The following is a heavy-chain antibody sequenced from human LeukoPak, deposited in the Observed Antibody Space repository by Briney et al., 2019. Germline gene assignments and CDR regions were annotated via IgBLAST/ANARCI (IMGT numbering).Heavy chain of an antibody. Sequence: SETLSLTCTVSNGSFNSYYWSWIRQPPGKGLEWIGYIYYSGTTNYNPSLKSRVTISVDTSKNQFSLKLSSVTAADTAVYYCARHRSYRFSAISRWGQGTLVTVSS. V-gene: IGHV4-59*08. CDR1: NGSFNSYY. D-gene: IGHD2-21*01. CDR3: ARHRSYRFSAISR. CDR2: IYYSGTT. J-gene: IGHJ4*02.